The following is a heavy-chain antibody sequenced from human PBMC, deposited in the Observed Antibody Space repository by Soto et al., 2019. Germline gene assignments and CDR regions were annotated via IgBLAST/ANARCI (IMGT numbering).Heavy chain of an antibody. J-gene: IGHJ4*02. CDR3: ARQAAYCDGSGYYVY. D-gene: IGHD3-22*01. CDR1: EYSFTSYW. CDR2: IDPSDSYS. V-gene: IGHV5-10-1*01. Sequence: LGESLKISCKGSEYSFTSYWITWVRQMPGKGLEWMGRIDPSDSYSNYSPSFQGHVTISADKSISTAYLQWSSLKASDTAMYYCARQAAYCDGSGYYVYWGQGTLVTVSS.